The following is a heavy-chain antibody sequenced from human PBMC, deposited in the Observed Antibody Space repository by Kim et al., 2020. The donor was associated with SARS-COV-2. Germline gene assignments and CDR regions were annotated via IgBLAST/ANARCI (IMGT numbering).Heavy chain of an antibody. D-gene: IGHD1-20*01. Sequence: NSRVTISVDKSKNQFSLKLSSVTAADTAVYYCARAENNWNAITDTYYFDYWGQGTLVTVSS. V-gene: IGHV4-4*02. J-gene: IGHJ4*02. CDR3: ARAENNWNAITDTYYFDY.